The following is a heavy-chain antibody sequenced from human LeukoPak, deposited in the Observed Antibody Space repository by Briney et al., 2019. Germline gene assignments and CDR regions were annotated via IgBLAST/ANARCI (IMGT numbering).Heavy chain of an antibody. D-gene: IGHD5-24*01. CDR3: AREADDGVYYFDY. CDR1: GFTFSSYA. CDR2: ISGSGGST. V-gene: IGHV3-23*01. J-gene: IGHJ4*02. Sequence: GGSLRLSCAASGFTFSSYAMSWVRQAPGKGLEWVSAISGSGGSTYYADSVKGRFTISRDNAKNSLYLQMNSLRAEDTAVYYCAREADDGVYYFDYWGQGTLVTVSS.